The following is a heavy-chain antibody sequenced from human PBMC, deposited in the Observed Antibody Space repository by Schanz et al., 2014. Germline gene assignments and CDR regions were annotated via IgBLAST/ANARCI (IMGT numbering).Heavy chain of an antibody. V-gene: IGHV3-21*02. CDR3: AKGRYGELSAFDT. CDR2: ISSRSSHI. D-gene: IGHD3-10*01. Sequence: EVQLVESGGGLVKPGGSLRLSCGVSGFTASSHSMNWVRQAPGKGLEWVSTISSRSSHIYYADSVKGRFTVSRDNAKNSVYQEMSRLRDEDTAVYCCAKGRYGELSAFDTWGQGTMVTVSS. J-gene: IGHJ3*02. CDR1: GFTASSHS.